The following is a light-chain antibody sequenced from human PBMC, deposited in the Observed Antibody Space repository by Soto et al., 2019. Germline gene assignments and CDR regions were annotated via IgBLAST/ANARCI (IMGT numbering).Light chain of an antibody. J-gene: IGLJ2*01. V-gene: IGLV2-8*01. CDR2: EVS. Sequence: QSALTQPPSASGSPGQSVTISCTGTSSDVGDYNYVSWYQHHPGKAPKLMMYEVSKRPSGVPDRFSGSKSGNTASLTVSGLHADDDADYYCSSYAGSNNFVVFGGGTKLTVL. CDR3: SSYAGSNNFVV. CDR1: SSDVGDYNY.